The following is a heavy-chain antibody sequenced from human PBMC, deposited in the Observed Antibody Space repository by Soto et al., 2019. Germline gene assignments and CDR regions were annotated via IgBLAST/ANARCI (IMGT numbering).Heavy chain of an antibody. CDR3: ARHRGTRFGELTPRWFDP. D-gene: IGHD3-10*01. CDR2: IYYSGST. J-gene: IGHJ5*02. V-gene: IGHV4-39*01. CDR1: GGSISSSSYY. Sequence: PSETLSHTCTVSGGSISSSSYYWVWIRQPPGKVLEWIGSIYYSGSTYYNPSLKSRVTISVDTSKNQFSLKLSSVTAADTAVYYCARHRGTRFGELTPRWFDPWGQGTLVTVSS.